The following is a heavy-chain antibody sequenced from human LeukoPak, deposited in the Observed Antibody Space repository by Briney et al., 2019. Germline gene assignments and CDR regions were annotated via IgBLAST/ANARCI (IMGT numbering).Heavy chain of an antibody. Sequence: PSETLSLTCAVYGGSSSGYYWSWVRQPPGKGLEWIGEINHSGSTNYNPSLKSRVTISVDTSKNQFSLKLSSVTAADTAVYYCARADYGSGSYTVYYYYYGMDVWGQGTTVTVSS. V-gene: IGHV4-34*01. CDR2: INHSGST. J-gene: IGHJ6*02. CDR1: GGSSSGYY. D-gene: IGHD3-10*01. CDR3: ARADYGSGSYTVYYYYYGMDV.